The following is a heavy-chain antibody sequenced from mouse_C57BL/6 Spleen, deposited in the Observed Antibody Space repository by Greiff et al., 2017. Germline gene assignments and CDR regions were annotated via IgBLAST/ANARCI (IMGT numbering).Heavy chain of an antibody. CDR2: ISDGGSYT. D-gene: IGHD3-2*02. V-gene: IGHV5-4*01. CDR3: ARDGPLQRRPPYYYAMDY. Sequence: EVMLVESGGGLVKPGGSLKLSCAASGFTFSSYAMSWVRQTPEKRLEWVATISDGGSYTYYPDNVKGRFTISRDNAKNNLYLQMSHLKSEDTAMYYCARDGPLQRRPPYYYAMDYWGQGTSVTVSS. J-gene: IGHJ4*01. CDR1: GFTFSSYA.